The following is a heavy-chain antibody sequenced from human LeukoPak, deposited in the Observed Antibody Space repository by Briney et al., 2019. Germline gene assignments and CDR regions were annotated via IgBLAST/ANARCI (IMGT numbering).Heavy chain of an antibody. CDR2: IYYSGST. J-gene: IGHJ5*02. D-gene: IGHD2-2*01. V-gene: IGHV4-39*01. CDR1: GGSISSTSSY. CDR3: ARGGIVVVPAALPDDYNWFDP. Sequence: SETLSLTCTVSGGSISSTSSYWGWIRQPPGKGLEWIATIYYSGSTYYNASLKSRITIAVDTSKSQFSLKLSSVTAADTAVYYCARGGIVVVPAALPDDYNWFDPWGQGTLVTVSS.